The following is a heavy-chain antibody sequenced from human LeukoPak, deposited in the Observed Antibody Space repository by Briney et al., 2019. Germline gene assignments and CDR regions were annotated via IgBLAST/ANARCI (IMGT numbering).Heavy chain of an antibody. CDR1: GGSFSGYY. CDR2: INHSGST. J-gene: IGHJ4*02. V-gene: IGHV4-34*01. CDR3: ARGPDLGY. Sequence: SETLSLTCAVYGGSFSGYYWSWIRQPPGKGLEWIGEINHSGSTNYNPSLKSRVTISVDTSKNQFSLKLSSVTAADTAVYYGARGPDLGYWGQGTLVTVSS.